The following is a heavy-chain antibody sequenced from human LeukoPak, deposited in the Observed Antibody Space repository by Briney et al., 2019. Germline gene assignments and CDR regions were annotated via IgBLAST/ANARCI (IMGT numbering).Heavy chain of an antibody. D-gene: IGHD3-10*01. CDR3: ARVVSGSYIGWFDP. V-gene: IGHV4-31*03. CDR2: IYYSGST. J-gene: IGHJ5*02. CDR1: GGSISSGGYY. Sequence: SETLSLTCTVSGGSISSGGYYWSWIRQHPGKGLEWIGYIYYSGSTYYNPSLKSRVTISVDTSKNQFSLKLSSVTAADTAVYYCARVVSGSYIGWFDPWGQGTLVTVSS.